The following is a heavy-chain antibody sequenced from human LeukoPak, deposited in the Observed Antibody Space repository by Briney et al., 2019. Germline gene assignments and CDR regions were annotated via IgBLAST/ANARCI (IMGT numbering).Heavy chain of an antibody. V-gene: IGHV4-34*01. CDR2: INHSGST. D-gene: IGHD3-3*01. CDR1: GGSFSGYY. CDR3: ARMPSYYDFWSGGNWFDP. Sequence: SETLSLTCAVYGGSFSGYYWSWIRQPPGKGLEWIGEINHSGSTNYNPSLKSRVTISVDTSKNQFSLKLSSVTAADTAVYYCARMPSYYDFWSGGNWFDPWGQGTLVTVSS. J-gene: IGHJ5*02.